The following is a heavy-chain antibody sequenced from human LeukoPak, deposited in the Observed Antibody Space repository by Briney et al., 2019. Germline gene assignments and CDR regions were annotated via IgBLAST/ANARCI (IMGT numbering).Heavy chain of an antibody. D-gene: IGHD5-12*01. CDR2: IYSGGST. CDR3: ARLLGYSGYDWDY. V-gene: IGHV3-66*01. CDR1: GFTVSSNY. J-gene: IGHJ4*02. Sequence: GGSLRLSCAASGFTVSSNYMSWVRQAPGKGLEWVSVIYSGGSTYYADSVKGRFTISRDNSKNTPYLQMNSLRAEDTAVYYCARLLGYSGYDWDYWGQGTLVTVSS.